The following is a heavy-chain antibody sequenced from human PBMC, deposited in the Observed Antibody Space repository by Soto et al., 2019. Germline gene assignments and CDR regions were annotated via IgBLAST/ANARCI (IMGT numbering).Heavy chain of an antibody. V-gene: IGHV1-2*06. CDR1: GYRFTTFY. Sequence: GASVKVSCKASGYRFTTFYIHWVRQAPGQGLEWMGRMNVDTGGTTYAQKFQGRVTMTRDTSISTAYMEVTNVKSDDTAIYYCARDVNLGLRGYSFGFDVCGQGTRVTVSS. D-gene: IGHD5-18*01. CDR3: ARDVNLGLRGYSFGFDV. J-gene: IGHJ4*02. CDR2: MNVDTGGT.